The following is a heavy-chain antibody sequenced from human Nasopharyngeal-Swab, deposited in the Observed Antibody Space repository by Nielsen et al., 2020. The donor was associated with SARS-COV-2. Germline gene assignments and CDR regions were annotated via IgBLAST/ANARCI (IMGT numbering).Heavy chain of an antibody. V-gene: IGHV1-46*01. J-gene: IGHJ4*02. CDR1: GYTFTSYY. Sequence: ASVKVSCKASGYTFTSYYMHWVRQAPGQGLEWMGIINPSGGSTSYAQKFQGRVTMTRDTSTSTAYMELSSLRSEDTAVYYCAIPRSPGIAAAGYFDYWGQGTLVTVSS. CDR2: INPSGGST. D-gene: IGHD6-13*01. CDR3: AIPRSPGIAAAGYFDY.